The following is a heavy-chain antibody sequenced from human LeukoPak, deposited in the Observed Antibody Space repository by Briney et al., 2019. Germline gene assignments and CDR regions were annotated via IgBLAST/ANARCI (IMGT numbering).Heavy chain of an antibody. CDR3: ARGLRRYSKAFPFDY. Sequence: SETLSLTCAVHGGSFSDYYWSWIRQPPGKGLEWIGEINHSGNTIYNPSLKSRVTISVDTSKNKFSLRLSSVTAADTTVYYCARGLRRYSKAFPFDYWGQGPLVTVSS. D-gene: IGHD5-18*01. CDR2: INHSGNT. CDR1: GGSFSDYY. V-gene: IGHV4-34*01. J-gene: IGHJ4*02.